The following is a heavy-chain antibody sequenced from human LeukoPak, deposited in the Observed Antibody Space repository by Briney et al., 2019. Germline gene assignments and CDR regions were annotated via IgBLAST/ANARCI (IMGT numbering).Heavy chain of an antibody. CDR3: ARVLRYCSGGNCYSGGLGYMDV. CDR1: GFTFSSYV. CDR2: ISYDGSNE. Sequence: GGSLRLSCAASGFTFSSYVMHWVRQAPGKGLEWVAIISYDGSNEYYADSVKGRFTISRDNAKNSLFLQMNSLRAEDTAVYYCARVLRYCSGGNCYSGGLGYMDVWGKGTSVTISS. J-gene: IGHJ6*03. D-gene: IGHD2-15*01. V-gene: IGHV3-30*04.